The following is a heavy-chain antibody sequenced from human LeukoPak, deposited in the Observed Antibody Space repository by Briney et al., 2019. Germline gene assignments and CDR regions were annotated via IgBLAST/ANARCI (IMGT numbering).Heavy chain of an antibody. J-gene: IGHJ4*02. V-gene: IGHV3-48*03. Sequence: GGSLRLSCAASGFTFSSYEMNWVRQAPGKGLEWISYISTTGSTICYTDSVKGRFTISRDNAKNSLYLQMNSLRAEDTAVYYCARDGEWNPSTNNIDYWGQGTLVTVSS. CDR1: GFTFSSYE. D-gene: IGHD1-1*01. CDR2: ISTTGSTI. CDR3: ARDGEWNPSTNNIDY.